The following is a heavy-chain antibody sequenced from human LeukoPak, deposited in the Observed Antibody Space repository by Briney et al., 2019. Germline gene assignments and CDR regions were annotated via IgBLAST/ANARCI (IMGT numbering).Heavy chain of an antibody. J-gene: IGHJ4*02. D-gene: IGHD3/OR15-3a*01. CDR1: GFSLSSSGVA. Sequence: SGPTLVKPTQTLTLTCTFSGFSLSSSGVAVGWIRQPPGKALEWLALIYGNDDKRYSSSLKTRLTITKDTSKNQVVLRMTNMDPVDTATYYCAHQNYDVSTGFWDTGLDFRGQGILVTVSS. CDR3: AHQNYDVSTGFWDTGLDF. CDR2: IYGNDDK. V-gene: IGHV2-5*01.